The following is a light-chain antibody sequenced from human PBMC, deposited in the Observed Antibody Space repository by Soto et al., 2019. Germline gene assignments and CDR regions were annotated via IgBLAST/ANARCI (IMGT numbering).Light chain of an antibody. J-gene: IGKJ3*01. V-gene: IGKV1-12*01. CDR2: AES. CDR1: QAISRS. Sequence: DIQMTQSPSSVSASVGDRVTITCRASQAISRSLAWYQQKPGEAPKLLIYAESILQSVVPSRFSGSGSGTDFTLTITRLQPEDFSSDYCQQANSFPFTFGPGTKV. CDR3: QQANSFPFT.